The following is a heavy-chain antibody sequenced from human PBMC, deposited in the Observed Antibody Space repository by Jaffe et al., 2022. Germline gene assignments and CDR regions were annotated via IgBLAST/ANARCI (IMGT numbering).Heavy chain of an antibody. CDR1: GFTFSDYY. V-gene: IGHV3-11*01. Sequence: QVQLVESGGGLVKPGGSLRLSCAASGFTFSDYYMSWIRQAPGKGLEWVSYISSSGSTIYYADSVKGRFTISRDNAKNSLYLQMNSLRAEDTAVYYCARDAPSPCSGGSCYSKIYYYYYYMDVWGKGTTVTVSS. CDR3: ARDAPSPCSGGSCYSKIYYYYYYMDV. CDR2: ISSSGSTI. D-gene: IGHD2-15*01. J-gene: IGHJ6*03.